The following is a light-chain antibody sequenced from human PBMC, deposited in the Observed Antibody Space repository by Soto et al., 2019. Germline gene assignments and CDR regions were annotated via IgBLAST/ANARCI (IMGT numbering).Light chain of an antibody. CDR3: QSYDSSLSGVV. Sequence: QSVLTQPPSVSGAPGQTVTISCTGSSSNIGARYEVHWYQQLPGTAPKLLIYEDIKRPSGIPDRFSGSKPGASASLAITGLLSEDEAEYYCQSYDSSLSGVVFGGGTKLTVL. V-gene: IGLV1-40*01. CDR1: SSNIGARYE. J-gene: IGLJ2*01. CDR2: EDI.